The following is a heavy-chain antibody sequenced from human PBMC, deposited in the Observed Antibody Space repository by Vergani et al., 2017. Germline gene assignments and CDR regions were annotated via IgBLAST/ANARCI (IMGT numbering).Heavy chain of an antibody. CDR2: IRYDGSNK. CDR3: AKVPNHSIYYFDY. CDR1: GFTFSSYG. Sequence: VQLVESGGGLVQPGGSLRLSCAASGFTFSSYGMHWVRQAPGKGLEWVAFIRYDGSNKYYADSVKGRFTISRDNSKNALYLQMNSLRAEDTAVYYCAKVPNHSIYYFDYWGQGSLVTVSS. J-gene: IGHJ4*02. D-gene: IGHD5/OR15-5a*01. V-gene: IGHV3-30*02.